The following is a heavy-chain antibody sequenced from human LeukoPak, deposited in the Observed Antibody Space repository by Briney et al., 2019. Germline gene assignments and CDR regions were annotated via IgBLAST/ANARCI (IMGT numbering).Heavy chain of an antibody. Sequence: GGSLRLSCAASGFTFSSHAMSWVRQAPGKGLEWVSSISSSSYIYYADSVKGRFTISRDNAKNSLYLQMNSLRAEDTAVYYCARDSIITAFDYWGQGTLVTVSS. CDR3: ARDSIITAFDY. CDR1: GFTFSSHA. V-gene: IGHV3-21*01. J-gene: IGHJ4*02. CDR2: ISSSSYI. D-gene: IGHD3-22*01.